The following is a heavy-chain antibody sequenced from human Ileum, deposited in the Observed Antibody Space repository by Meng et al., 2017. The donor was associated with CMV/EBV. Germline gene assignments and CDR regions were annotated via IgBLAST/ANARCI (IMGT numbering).Heavy chain of an antibody. D-gene: IGHD3-22*01. V-gene: IGHV4-59*11. CDR1: GDSISSHS. CDR2: IYDSGKT. J-gene: IGHJ4*02. Sequence: GSGDSISSHSWSWIRQPPGKGLEWIGYIYDSGKTDYNPSLKSRVVLLMDTSKNQLSLSLKSVTAADTARYYCAREHRNDSSWPLEYWGQGTLVTVSS. CDR3: AREHRNDSSWPLEY.